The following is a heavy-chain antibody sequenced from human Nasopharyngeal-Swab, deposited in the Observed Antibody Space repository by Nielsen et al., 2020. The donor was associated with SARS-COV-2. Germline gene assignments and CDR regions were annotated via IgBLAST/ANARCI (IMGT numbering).Heavy chain of an antibody. D-gene: IGHD1-1*01. CDR3: TRDGYAHFFGMDV. Sequence: GESLKISCVASGFRFSDYQMSWIRQAPGKGLEWPLKISSSGTMVYGGESVQGRFSISRDNSKNSLYLQMNSLRVEDTAVYYCTRDGYAHFFGMDVWGRGTTVTVSS. J-gene: IGHJ6*02. CDR1: GFRFSDYQ. CDR2: ISSSGTMV. V-gene: IGHV3-11*01.